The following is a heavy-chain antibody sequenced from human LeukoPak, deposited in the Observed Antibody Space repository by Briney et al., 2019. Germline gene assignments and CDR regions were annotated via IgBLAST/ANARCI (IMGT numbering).Heavy chain of an antibody. CDR1: GFTFSSYA. Sequence: PGGSLRLSCAASGFTFSSYAMSWVRQAPGKGLEWVSAISGSGGSTYYADSVKGRFTISRDNSKDTLYLQMNSLRAEDTAVYYCAKKENEHSWYEYYYYYGMDVWGQGTTVTVSS. CDR3: AKKENEHSWYEYYYYYGMDV. J-gene: IGHJ6*02. CDR2: ISGSGGST. D-gene: IGHD6-13*01. V-gene: IGHV3-23*01.